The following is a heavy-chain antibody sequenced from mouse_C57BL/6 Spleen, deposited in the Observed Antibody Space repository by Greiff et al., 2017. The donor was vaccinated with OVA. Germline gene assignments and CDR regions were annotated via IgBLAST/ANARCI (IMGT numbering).Heavy chain of an antibody. J-gene: IGHJ1*03. CDR3: ARWTTVVADWYFDV. V-gene: IGHV1-81*01. D-gene: IGHD1-1*01. CDR1: GYTFTSYG. CDR2: IYPRSGNT. Sequence: QVQLQQSGAELARPGASVKLSCKASGYTFTSYGISWVKQRTGQGLEWIGEIYPRSGNTYYNEKFKGKATLTADKSSSTAYMELRSLTSEDSAVYFCARWTTVVADWYFDVWGTGTTVTVSS.